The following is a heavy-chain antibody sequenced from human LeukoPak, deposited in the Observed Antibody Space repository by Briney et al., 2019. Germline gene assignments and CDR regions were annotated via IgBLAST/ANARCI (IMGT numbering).Heavy chain of an antibody. V-gene: IGHV3-43*01. CDR3: AKDGGSGSYYNAGFDY. CDR2: ISWDGGST. J-gene: IGHJ4*02. Sequence: GGSLRLSCAASGFTFDDYTMRWVRHAPGKGLEWVSLISWDGGSTYYADSVKGRFTISRDNSKNSLYLQMNSLRTEDTALYYCAKDGGSGSYYNAGFDYWGQGTLVTVSS. D-gene: IGHD3-10*01. CDR1: GFTFDDYT.